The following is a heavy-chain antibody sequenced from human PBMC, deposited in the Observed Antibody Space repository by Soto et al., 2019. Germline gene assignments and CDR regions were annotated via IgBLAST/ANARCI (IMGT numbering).Heavy chain of an antibody. CDR1: GYTFTNYA. CDR3: ASYSSGWYIAFDI. J-gene: IGHJ3*02. D-gene: IGHD6-19*01. Sequence: QVQLVQSGAEVKKPGASVKVSCKASGYTFTNYAIHWVRQAPGQRLEWMGWINGGNGHTKYSQKFQGRVTITRDTSASTAYMELSSLRSEDTAVYYCASYSSGWYIAFDIWGQGTMVTVSS. CDR2: INGGNGHT. V-gene: IGHV1-3*01.